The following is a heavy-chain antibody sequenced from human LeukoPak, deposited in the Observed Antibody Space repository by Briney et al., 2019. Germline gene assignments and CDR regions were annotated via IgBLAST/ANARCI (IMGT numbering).Heavy chain of an antibody. Sequence: ASVTVSCKASGYTFTRYYLHWLRQPPGQGLEWMGWINPNSGGTNYAQKFQGRVTMTRDTSISTAYMELSRLRSDDTSVYYCARGPVVVAATPGSTYVDYWGQGTLVTVSS. CDR1: GYTFTRYY. V-gene: IGHV1-2*02. J-gene: IGHJ4*02. D-gene: IGHD2-15*01. CDR2: INPNSGGT. CDR3: ARGPVVVAATPGSTYVDY.